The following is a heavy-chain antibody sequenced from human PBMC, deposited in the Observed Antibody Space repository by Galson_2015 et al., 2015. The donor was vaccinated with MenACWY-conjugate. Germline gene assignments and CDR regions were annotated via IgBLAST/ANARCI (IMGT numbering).Heavy chain of an antibody. CDR3: AGNYDSSVYPPNY. CDR1: GFTVSNFH. J-gene: IGHJ4*02. D-gene: IGHD3-22*01. CDR2: INSSTSYI. Sequence: SLRLSCAASGFTVSNFHMNWVRQAPGKGLEWVSSINSSTSYIYYADSVKGRFTISRGNARNSLYLQMNSLTVEDTAVYFCAGNYDSSVYPPNYWGQGTLVTVSS. V-gene: IGHV3-21*01.